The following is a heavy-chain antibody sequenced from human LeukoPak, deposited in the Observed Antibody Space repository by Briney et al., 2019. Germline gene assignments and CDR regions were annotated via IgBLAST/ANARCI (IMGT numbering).Heavy chain of an antibody. CDR2: ISAYNGNT. CDR1: GYTFTSYG. V-gene: IGHV1-18*01. J-gene: IGHJ5*02. CDR3: ARHHYDILTGYSYWFDP. D-gene: IGHD3-9*01. Sequence: ASVKVSCKASGYTFTSYGISWVRQAPGQGLEWMGWISAYNGNTNYAQKLQGRVAITADESTSTAYMELSSLRSEDTAVYYCARHHYDILTGYSYWFDPWGQGTLVTVSS.